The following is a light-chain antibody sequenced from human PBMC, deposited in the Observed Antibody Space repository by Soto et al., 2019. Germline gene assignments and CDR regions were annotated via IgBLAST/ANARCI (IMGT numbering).Light chain of an antibody. CDR2: EVS. J-gene: IGLJ2*01. Sequence: QSALTQPPSAFGSPGQSVTISCTGTSSDIGTYKYVSWYQHHPGKAPKLMIYEVSKRPSGVPDRFSGSKSGNTASLTVSGLLTEDEADYYCSSYAGRNNVVFGGGTKLTVL. CDR1: SSDIGTYKY. CDR3: SSYAGRNNVV. V-gene: IGLV2-8*01.